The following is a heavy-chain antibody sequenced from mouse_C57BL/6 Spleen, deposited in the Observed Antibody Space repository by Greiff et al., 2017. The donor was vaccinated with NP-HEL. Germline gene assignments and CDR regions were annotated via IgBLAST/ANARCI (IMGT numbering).Heavy chain of an antibody. V-gene: IGHV1-53*01. CDR3: EGGDYDDAMDY. CDR2: INPSNGGT. CDR1: GYTFTSYW. J-gene: IGHJ4*01. D-gene: IGHD2-4*01. Sequence: QVQLQQPGTELVKPGASVKLSCKASGYTFTSYWMHWVKQRPGQGLEWIGNINPSNGGTNYNEKFKSKATLTADKSSSTAYMQLSSLTAEDSAVYYCEGGDYDDAMDYWGQGTSVTVSS.